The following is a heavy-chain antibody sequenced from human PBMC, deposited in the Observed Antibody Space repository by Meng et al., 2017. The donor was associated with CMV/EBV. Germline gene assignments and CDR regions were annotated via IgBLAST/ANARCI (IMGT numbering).Heavy chain of an antibody. V-gene: IGHV1-2*02. CDR2: SNPNSGGT. CDR1: GYTFTGYY. J-gene: IGHJ4*02. D-gene: IGHD3-3*01. Sequence: ASVTVSCKASGYTFTGYYMHWVRQAPGQGLEWMGWSNPNSGGTNYAQQFQGRVTRTRDTSISTAYMELSRLRSDDTAVYYCSRKASRMTIFGVVYYFDYWGQGTLVTVSS. CDR3: SRKASRMTIFGVVYYFDY.